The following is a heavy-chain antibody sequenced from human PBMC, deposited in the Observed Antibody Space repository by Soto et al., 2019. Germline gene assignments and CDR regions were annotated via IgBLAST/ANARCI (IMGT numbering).Heavy chain of an antibody. V-gene: IGHV3-23*01. Sequence: WGSLRLFCAASGFTFSSYAMSWVRQAPGKGLEWVSAISGSGGSTYYADSVKGRFTISRDNSKNTLYLQMNSLRAEDTAVYYCAKDPLPAGIAVAGTDWFDPWGQGTLVTVS. CDR3: AKDPLPAGIAVAGTDWFDP. CDR1: GFTFSSYA. CDR2: ISGSGGST. J-gene: IGHJ5*02. D-gene: IGHD6-19*01.